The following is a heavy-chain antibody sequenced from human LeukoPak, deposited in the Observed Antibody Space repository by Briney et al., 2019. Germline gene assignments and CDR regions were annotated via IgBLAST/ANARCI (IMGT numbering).Heavy chain of an antibody. CDR2: ISISSSYI. CDR3: ARDYDPDIVVVSEEYFQH. D-gene: IGHD2-21*01. V-gene: IGHV3-21*01. J-gene: IGHJ1*01. Sequence: GGSLRLSCAASGFTFSSYSMNWVRQAPGKGLGWLSSISISSSYIYYADSVKGRFTISRDNAKNSLYLQMNSLRAEDTAVYYCARDYDPDIVVVSEEYFQHWGQGTLVTVSS. CDR1: GFTFSSYS.